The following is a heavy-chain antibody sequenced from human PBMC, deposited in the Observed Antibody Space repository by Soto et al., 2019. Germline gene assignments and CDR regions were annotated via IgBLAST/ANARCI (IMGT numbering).Heavy chain of an antibody. V-gene: IGHV4-39*01. D-gene: IGHD2-8*01. J-gene: IGHJ5*02. CDR2: VHYSGST. CDR3: ARGGCTNSVCPNWFDP. Sequence: SETLSLTCSVSGGSIRSTIYYWGWIRQTPGKGLEWIATVHYSGSTYYTPSLKSRVTISADTSNNQFSLRLNSVTAADTAVYYCARGGCTNSVCPNWFDPWGQGTLVT. CDR1: GGSIRSTIYY.